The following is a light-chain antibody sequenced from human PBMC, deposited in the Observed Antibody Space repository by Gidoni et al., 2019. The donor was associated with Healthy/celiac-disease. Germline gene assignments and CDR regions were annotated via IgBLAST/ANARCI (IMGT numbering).Light chain of an antibody. CDR3: QQRSNWPLT. CDR1: QSVSSY. V-gene: IGKV3-11*01. CDR2: DAS. Sequence: EIVLTQSPATLSLSPGERATLSCRASQSVSSYLAWYQQKPGQAPRLLIYDASNRATGIPAQVQPDFTLTISSLEPEDFAVYYCQQRSNWPLTFGGXTKVEIK. J-gene: IGKJ4*01.